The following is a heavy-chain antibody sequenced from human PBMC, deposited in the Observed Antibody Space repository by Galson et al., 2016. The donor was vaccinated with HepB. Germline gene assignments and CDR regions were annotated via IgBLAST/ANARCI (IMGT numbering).Heavy chain of an antibody. V-gene: IGHV1-69*13. J-gene: IGHJ6*02. CDR2: IIPLYGTA. CDR3: ARVRDGYSSYFYYGMDV. Sequence: SVKVSCKASGGTFNSYAISWVRQAPGQGLEWMGGIIPLYGTANYAQKFQGRVTIIADESTSTAYMELSSLRSEDTAMYYCARVRDGYSSYFYYGMDVWGQGTTVTVSS. D-gene: IGHD5-24*01. CDR1: GGTFNSYA.